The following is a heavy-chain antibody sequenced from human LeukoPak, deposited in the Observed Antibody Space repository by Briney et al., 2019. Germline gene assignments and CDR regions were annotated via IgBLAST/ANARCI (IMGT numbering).Heavy chain of an antibody. D-gene: IGHD1-26*01. CDR2: IHHSEST. Sequence: SGTLSLTCTVSGGSITSSHWWGWIRQPPGKGLELVGEIHHSESTNSNPSLKSRVTISVDKSKNQFSLRLNSVTAADTAVYYCAREFVQGSSLPYFDYWGQGTLVTVSS. J-gene: IGHJ4*02. CDR3: AREFVQGSSLPYFDY. V-gene: IGHV4-4*02. CDR1: GGSITSSHW.